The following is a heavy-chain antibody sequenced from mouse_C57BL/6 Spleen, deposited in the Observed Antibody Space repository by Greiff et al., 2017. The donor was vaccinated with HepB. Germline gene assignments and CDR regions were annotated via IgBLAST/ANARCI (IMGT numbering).Heavy chain of an antibody. Sequence: VKLVESGAELAKPGASVKLSCKASGYTFTSYWMHWVKQRPGQGLEWIGYINPSSGYTKYNQKFKDKATLTVDKSSSTAYMQLSSLTSEDSAVYYCARSGITTLDYWGQGTTLTVSS. CDR2: INPSSGYT. V-gene: IGHV1-7*01. D-gene: IGHD2-4*01. CDR3: ARSGITTLDY. CDR1: GYTFTSYW. J-gene: IGHJ2*01.